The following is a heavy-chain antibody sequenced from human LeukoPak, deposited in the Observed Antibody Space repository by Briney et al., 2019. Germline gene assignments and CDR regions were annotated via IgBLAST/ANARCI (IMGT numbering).Heavy chain of an antibody. Sequence: GGSLRLSCTASGFSFNNYWMHWVRQAPGKGLEWVSRMNNDGSSTRYVDSVKGRFSISRDSAKNTLYLQMNSLRAEDTAVYYCARDLNYRIDYWGQGTLVTVSS. CDR3: ARDLNYRIDY. J-gene: IGHJ4*02. V-gene: IGHV3-74*01. D-gene: IGHD4-11*01. CDR2: MNNDGSST. CDR1: GFSFNNYW.